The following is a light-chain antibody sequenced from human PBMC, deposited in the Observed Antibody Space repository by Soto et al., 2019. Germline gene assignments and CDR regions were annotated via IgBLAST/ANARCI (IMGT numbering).Light chain of an antibody. CDR3: QQFNTAPWT. J-gene: IGKJ1*01. CDR2: AAS. Sequence: DIQMTQSPSSLSASVGDRVTITCRASQGISTYLAWYQQKPGKVPKLLIYAASTLQSGVPSRFSGSGSGTDFTLTISSVQPEDVATYYGQQFNTAPWTFGQGTKVEIK. V-gene: IGKV1-27*01. CDR1: QGISTY.